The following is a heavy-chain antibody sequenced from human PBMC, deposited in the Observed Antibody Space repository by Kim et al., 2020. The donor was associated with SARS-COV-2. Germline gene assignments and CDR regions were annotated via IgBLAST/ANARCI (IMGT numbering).Heavy chain of an antibody. D-gene: IGHD1-1*01. V-gene: IGHV3-30*13. J-gene: IGHJ4*02. Sequence: YAAPVKGRLSISTDSSKNSVSLQLDSLRAADTAVYYCAVRLTTRVAYDYWGQGTLVTVSS. CDR3: AVRLTTRVAYDY.